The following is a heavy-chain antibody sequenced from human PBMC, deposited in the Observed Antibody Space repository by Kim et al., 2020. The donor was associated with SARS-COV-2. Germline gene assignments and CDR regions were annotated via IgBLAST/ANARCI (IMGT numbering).Heavy chain of an antibody. CDR2: IYYSGST. J-gene: IGHJ2*01. CDR1: GGSISSGGYY. V-gene: IGHV4-31*03. Sequence: SETLSLTCTVSGGSISSGGYYWSWIRQHPGKGLEWIGYIYYSGSTYYNPSLKSRVTISVDTSKNQFSLKLSSVTAADTAVYYCAREPDGHYYDSSGRTVYFDRWGRGTLVTVSS. CDR3: AREPDGHYYDSSGRTVYFDR. D-gene: IGHD3-22*01.